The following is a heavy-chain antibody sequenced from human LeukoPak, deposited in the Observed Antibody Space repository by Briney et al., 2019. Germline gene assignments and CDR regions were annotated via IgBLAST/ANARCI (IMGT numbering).Heavy chain of an antibody. Sequence: WINPNSGGTNYAQKFQGRVTMTRDTSISTAYMELSRLRSDDTAMYYCAREHSSSSGKVFDYWGQGTLVTVSS. V-gene: IGHV1-2*02. D-gene: IGHD6-6*01. J-gene: IGHJ4*02. CDR3: AREHSSSSGKVFDY. CDR2: INPNSGGT.